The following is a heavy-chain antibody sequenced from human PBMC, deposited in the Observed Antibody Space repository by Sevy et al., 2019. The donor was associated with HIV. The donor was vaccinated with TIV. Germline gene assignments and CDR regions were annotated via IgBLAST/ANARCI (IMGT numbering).Heavy chain of an antibody. D-gene: IGHD2-2*01. CDR3: AKTIHSRGGVVPAAYYCSSVSDL. V-gene: IGHV3-23*01. CDR2: INGKGRST. Sequence: GGSLRLSCAASGFTFSGYAMNWVRQAPGKGLEWASAINGKGRSTHYTDSVEGRFTISRDIAKSTLYLEMNSLRVEETAVYYCAKTIHSRGGVVPAAYYCSSVSDLWGHGTTVTVSS. CDR1: GFTFSGYA. J-gene: IGHJ6*02.